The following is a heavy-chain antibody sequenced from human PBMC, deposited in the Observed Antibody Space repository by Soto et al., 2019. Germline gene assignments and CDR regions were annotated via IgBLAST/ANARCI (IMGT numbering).Heavy chain of an antibody. CDR1: GGTFSTYT. CDR3: ARSPAGNSLAPFDF. J-gene: IGHJ4*02. Sequence: SVKVSCKASGGTFSTYTFSWVRQAPGQGLEWVGRIIPIFGTPYYSQKFQGRVTITADKSTSTVYMELSSLRSEDTGMYFCARSPAGNSLAPFDFWGQGSLVTVSS. V-gene: IGHV1-69*06. CDR2: IIPIFGTP. D-gene: IGHD2-21*01.